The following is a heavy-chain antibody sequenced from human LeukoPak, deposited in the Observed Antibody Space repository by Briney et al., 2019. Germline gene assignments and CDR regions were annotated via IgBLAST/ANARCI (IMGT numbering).Heavy chain of an antibody. CDR2: IDPNSGGT. CDR3: ARDGIAAAGISGAYYMDV. CDR1: GYTFTAYY. J-gene: IGHJ6*03. D-gene: IGHD6-13*01. V-gene: IGHV1-2*02. Sequence: ASVKVSCKASGYTFTAYYMHWVRQAPGQGLEWMGWIDPNSGGTNYAQKFQGRVTMTRDTSISTAYMELSRLKSDDTAVYYCARDGIAAAGISGAYYMDVWGKGTTVTISS.